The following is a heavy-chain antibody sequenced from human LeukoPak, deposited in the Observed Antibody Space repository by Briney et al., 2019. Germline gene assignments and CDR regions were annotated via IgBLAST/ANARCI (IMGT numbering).Heavy chain of an antibody. D-gene: IGHD1-14*01. CDR1: GFIFDDYA. J-gene: IGHJ6*03. CDR3: ARDHRRYYYYYYMDV. V-gene: IGHV3-9*01. CDR2: ISWNSGMI. Sequence: GGSLRLSCAASGFIFDDYAMHWVRQAPGKGLEWVSGISWNSGMIGYADSVKGRFTISRDNAKNSLYLQMNSLRAEDTALYYCARDHRRYYYYYYMDVWGKGTTVTVSS.